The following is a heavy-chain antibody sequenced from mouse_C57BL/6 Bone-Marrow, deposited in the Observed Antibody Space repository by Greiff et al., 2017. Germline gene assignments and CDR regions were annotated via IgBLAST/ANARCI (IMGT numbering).Heavy chain of an antibody. D-gene: IGHD2-4*01. J-gene: IGHJ4*01. CDR3: VRPTIYYDYHYYAMDY. V-gene: IGHV10-1*01. CDR1: GFSFNTYA. Sequence: EVQLVESGGGLVQPKGSLKLSCAASGFSFNTYAMNWVRQAPGKGLEWVARIRSKSNNYATYYADSVKDRFTISRDDSESMLYLQMNNLKTEDTAMYYCVRPTIYYDYHYYAMDYWGQGTSVTVSS. CDR2: IRSKSNNYAT.